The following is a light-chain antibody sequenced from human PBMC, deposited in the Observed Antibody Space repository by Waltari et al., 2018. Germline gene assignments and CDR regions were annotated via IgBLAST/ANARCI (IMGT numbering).Light chain of an antibody. CDR1: SSNIASVT. J-gene: IGLJ2*01. CDR3: ATWDASLNMMI. CDR2: RNN. Sequence: QSVLTQPPSASGTPGQRVTISCSGSSSNIASVTVNWYQQLPGTAPKLFIYRNNQRPSGVPDRFSGSKSGTSASLAISGLQSEDEADYYCATWDASLNMMIFGGGTKLTVL. V-gene: IGLV1-44*01.